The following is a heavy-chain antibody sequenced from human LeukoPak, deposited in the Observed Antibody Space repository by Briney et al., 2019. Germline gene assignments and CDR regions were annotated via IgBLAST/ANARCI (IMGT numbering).Heavy chain of an antibody. CDR2: IKHNRSIK. CDR1: GFSFTSHW. CDR3: ARWRRQQSEFAQ. V-gene: IGHV3-7*01. Sequence: GRCLRLAWSLAGFSFTSHWMGWVRQAAGEWRGWVAQIKHNRSIKYYVDPVKGRFTVSRDNAKSSLYLQMNSLRAEDTAVYYCARWRRQQSEFAQGGGGTLLTVS. D-gene: IGHD5-24*01. J-gene: IGHJ4*02.